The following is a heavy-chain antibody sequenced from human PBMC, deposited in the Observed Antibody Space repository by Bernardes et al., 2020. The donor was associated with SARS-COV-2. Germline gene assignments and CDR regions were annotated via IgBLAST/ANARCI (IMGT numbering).Heavy chain of an antibody. Sequence: ASVKVSCKASGYTFTDYHIHWVRQVPGQGLEWMGWIYPNDGGTAYAQRFQGRVTMTTGTSISTAFMELSRLRFDDTAVYYCAGVTYSSGSDFDYWGQGTLVTVSS. CDR3: AGVTYSSGSDFDY. J-gene: IGHJ4*02. D-gene: IGHD3-22*01. CDR2: IYPNDGGT. CDR1: GYTFTDYH. V-gene: IGHV1-2*02.